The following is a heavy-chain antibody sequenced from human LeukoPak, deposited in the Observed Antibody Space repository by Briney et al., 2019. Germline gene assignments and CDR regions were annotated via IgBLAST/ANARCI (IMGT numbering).Heavy chain of an antibody. V-gene: IGHV4-59*01. CDR3: ARGKLGMEAFDI. CDR1: GGSISTYY. D-gene: IGHD7-27*01. Sequence: SETLSLTCTVSGGSISTYYWSWIRQPPGKGLEWIGYIYYSGSTNYDPSLKSRVTISVDTSKNQFSLKLSSVTAADTAVYYCARGKLGMEAFDIWGQGTMVTVSS. CDR2: IYYSGST. J-gene: IGHJ3*02.